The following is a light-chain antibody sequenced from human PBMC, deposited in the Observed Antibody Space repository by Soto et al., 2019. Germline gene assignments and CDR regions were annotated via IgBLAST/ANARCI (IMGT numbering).Light chain of an antibody. J-gene: IGLJ3*02. CDR2: GNI. CDR1: SSNIGAGYD. Sequence: QSVLTQPPSVSGAPGQRVTISCTGSSSNIGAGYDVHWYQQRPGTAPKLLIFGNINRPSGVPDRFSGSKSGNTASLTISGLQPEDEADYYCSSYTTNHTRVFGGGTKLTVL. V-gene: IGLV1-40*01. CDR3: SSYTTNHTRV.